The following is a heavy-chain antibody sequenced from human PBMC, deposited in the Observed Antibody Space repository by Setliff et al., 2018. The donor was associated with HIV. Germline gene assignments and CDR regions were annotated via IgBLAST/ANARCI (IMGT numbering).Heavy chain of an antibody. D-gene: IGHD3-10*01. Sequence: SVKVSCKASGGTFSSYAISWVRQAPGQGLEWMGGIIPILGIANYAQKFQGRVTITADKSTSTAYMELSSLRSEDTAVYYCARGLFFKRGVLFPAKPLFDYWGQGTLVTVSS. CDR1: GGTFSSYA. CDR2: IIPILGIA. J-gene: IGHJ4*02. V-gene: IGHV1-69*10. CDR3: ARGLFFKRGVLFPAKPLFDY.